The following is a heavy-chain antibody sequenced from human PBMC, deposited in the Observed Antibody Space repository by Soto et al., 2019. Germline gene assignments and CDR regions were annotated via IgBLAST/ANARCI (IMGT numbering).Heavy chain of an antibody. J-gene: IGHJ4*02. CDR2: IYYRGRT. D-gene: IGHD3-9*01. CDR1: GGSISSSSYY. CDR3: ARHLRLYDILTVYLGPIFDY. Sequence: QLQLQESGPGLVKPSETLSLTCTVSGGSISSSSYYWGWIRQPPGKGLERLGSIYYRGRTYYNPSIMGRVTISVDTATIQCALNLSSVTAADTAVYYCARHLRLYDILTVYLGPIFDYWGQGTLVTVSS. V-gene: IGHV4-39*01.